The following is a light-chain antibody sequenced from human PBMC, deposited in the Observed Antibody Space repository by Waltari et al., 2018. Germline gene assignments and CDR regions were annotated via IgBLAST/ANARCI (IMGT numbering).Light chain of an antibody. J-gene: IGKJ4*01. CDR3: LQHNSYPLT. CDR1: QDIRND. Sequence: DIQMAQSTSSLSASVGDRVTITCRASQDIRNDLNWYQQKPGKAHKRLIYAASTLPSGVPSRFSGSGSGTEFTLIISSLQPEDFATYYCLQHNSYPLTFGGGTKVEI. CDR2: AAS. V-gene: IGKV1-17*01.